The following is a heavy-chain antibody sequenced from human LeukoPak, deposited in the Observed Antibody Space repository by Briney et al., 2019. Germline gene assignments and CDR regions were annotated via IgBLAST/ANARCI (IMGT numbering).Heavy chain of an antibody. V-gene: IGHV3-48*01. Sequence: GGSLRLSCAASGFTFSSYNMNWVRQAPGKGLEWVSYISSSSSTIHYADSVRGRFTISRDNSKNTLYLQMNSLRAEDTAVYYCARAGGPDSSDAFDIWGQGTMVTVSS. J-gene: IGHJ3*02. CDR3: ARAGGPDSSDAFDI. D-gene: IGHD3-22*01. CDR2: ISSSSSTI. CDR1: GFTFSSYN.